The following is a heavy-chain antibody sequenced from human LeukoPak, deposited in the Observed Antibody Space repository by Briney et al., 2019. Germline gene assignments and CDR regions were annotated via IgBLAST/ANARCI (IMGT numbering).Heavy chain of an antibody. Sequence: PGGSLRLSCAASGFTFSSYGMPWVRQAPGKGLEWVAVISYDGSNKYYADSVKGRFTISRDNSKNTLYLQMNSLRAEDTAVYYCAKDXRXXXXYYYYGMDVWGQGTTVTVSS. J-gene: IGHJ6*02. CDR3: AKDXRXXXXYYYYGMDV. CDR1: GFTFSSYG. CDR2: ISYDGSNK. V-gene: IGHV3-30*18.